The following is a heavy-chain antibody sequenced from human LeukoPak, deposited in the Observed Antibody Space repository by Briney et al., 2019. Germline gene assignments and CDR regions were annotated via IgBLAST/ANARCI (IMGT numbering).Heavy chain of an antibody. D-gene: IGHD3-10*01. CDR2: IYYSGST. CDR3: ARVIYYGSGSYYFDY. V-gene: IGHV4-39*07. J-gene: IGHJ4*02. CDR1: GGSITTSSYY. Sequence: SETLSLTCTVSGGSITTSSYYWGWIRQPPGKGLEWIGIIYYSGSTYYNPSLKSRVTISVDTSKNQFSLKLSSVAAADTAVYYCARVIYYGSGSYYFDYWGQGTLVTVSS.